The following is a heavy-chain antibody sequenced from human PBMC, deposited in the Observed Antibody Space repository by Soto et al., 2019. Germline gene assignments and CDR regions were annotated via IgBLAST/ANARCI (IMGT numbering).Heavy chain of an antibody. CDR2: ISGSGGST. Sequence: EVQLLESGGGLVQPGGSLRLSCAASGFTFSSYVISWVRQAPGKGLEWVSGISGSGGSTYYADSVMGRYTISRDNSNDTLYLQMNSLRAEDTAVYYCAKEISRGWVDYWGQGTLVTFSS. J-gene: IGHJ4*02. CDR3: AKEISRGWVDY. D-gene: IGHD6-19*01. V-gene: IGHV3-23*01. CDR1: GFTFSSYV.